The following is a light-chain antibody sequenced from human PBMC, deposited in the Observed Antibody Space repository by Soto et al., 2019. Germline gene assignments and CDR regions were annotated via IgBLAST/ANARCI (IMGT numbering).Light chain of an antibody. CDR3: SSYMTRSTLV. CDR2: EVS. J-gene: IGLJ1*01. Sequence: QSALTQPPSVSGSPGQSITISCTGTSSDVNDYKYVSWYQQHPGKAPKALIYEVSNYPSGVSKRFSGSRSGNTASLINSGLQAQDEAVYYCSSYMTRSTLVFGTGTKLTVL. CDR1: SSDVNDYKY. V-gene: IGLV2-14*01.